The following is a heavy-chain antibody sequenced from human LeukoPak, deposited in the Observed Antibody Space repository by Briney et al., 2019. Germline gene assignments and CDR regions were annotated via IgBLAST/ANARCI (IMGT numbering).Heavy chain of an antibody. D-gene: IGHD3-3*01. CDR3: ARGVPYDSWSGPHYSDY. V-gene: IGHV3-7*01. CDR2: IKQDGSQE. CDR1: RFTLITYW. Sequence: PGGSLRLSCAVSRFTLITYWMSWVRQAPGKGLEWVAHIKQDGSQEYYVDSVKGRFTISRDSAKNSLYLQMNSLRAEDTAVYYCARGVPYDSWSGPHYSDYWGQGTLVTVSS. J-gene: IGHJ4*02.